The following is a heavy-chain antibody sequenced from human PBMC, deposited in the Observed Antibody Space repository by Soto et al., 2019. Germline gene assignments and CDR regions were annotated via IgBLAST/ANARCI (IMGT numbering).Heavy chain of an antibody. J-gene: IGHJ4*02. CDR2: TRNKANSYTT. V-gene: IGHV3-72*01. CDR1: GFTFSDHY. D-gene: IGHD3-10*01. CDR3: VRVRGGGTYHFDY. Sequence: EVQLVESGGGLVQPGGSLRLSCVASGFTFSDHYMDWIRQAPGKGLEWVGRTRNKANSYTTEYAASVKGRFTISRDDSQNSVYLQMKSLKTDDTAVYYCVRVRGGGTYHFDYWGQGTLVTVSS.